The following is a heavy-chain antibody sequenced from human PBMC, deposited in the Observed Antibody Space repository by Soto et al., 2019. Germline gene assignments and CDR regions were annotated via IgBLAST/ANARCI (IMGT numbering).Heavy chain of an antibody. D-gene: IGHD5-12*01. V-gene: IGHV4-59*08. Sequence: SETLSLSCTVSGGSISSYYWSWIRQPPGKGLEWIGYIYYSGSTNYNPSLKSRVTISVDTSKNQFSLKLSSVTAADTAVYYCARHLFGGYCLDYWGQGALVTVS. CDR3: ARHLFGGYCLDY. CDR2: IYYSGST. J-gene: IGHJ4*02. CDR1: GGSISSYY.